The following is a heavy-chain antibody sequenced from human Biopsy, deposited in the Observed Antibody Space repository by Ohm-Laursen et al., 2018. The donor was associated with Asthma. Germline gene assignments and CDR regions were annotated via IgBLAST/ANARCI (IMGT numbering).Heavy chain of an antibody. V-gene: IGHV4-34*01. CDR2: NHYSGYN. D-gene: IGHD1-26*01. Sequence: SDTLSLTCAVYGGSFSSNYWSWIRQTPGKGLEWLGDNHYSGYNNYNPALSSRLTLSVDTSKNQFSLRLTSVTAADTAVYYCARGSSSRLSQWELLVSGGKRAHSYYGMDVWGQGTTVTVSS. CDR1: GGSFSSNY. J-gene: IGHJ6*02. CDR3: ARGSSSRLSQWELLVSGGKRAHSYYGMDV.